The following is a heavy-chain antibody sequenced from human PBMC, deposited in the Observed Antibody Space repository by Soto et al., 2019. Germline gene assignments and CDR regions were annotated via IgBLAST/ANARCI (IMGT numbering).Heavy chain of an antibody. D-gene: IGHD6-6*01. Sequence: QITLKESGPPLVKPTQTLTLTCTFSGFSLSTSGGGVGWIRQPPGKALEWLALIYWDDDKRYSPSLNSRLTITKDTSKNQVVLTMTNMDPVDTATYYCAHSRPPRLLDYWGQGNLVTVSS. V-gene: IGHV2-5*02. CDR1: GFSLSTSGGG. CDR2: IYWDDDK. J-gene: IGHJ4*02. CDR3: AHSRPPRLLDY.